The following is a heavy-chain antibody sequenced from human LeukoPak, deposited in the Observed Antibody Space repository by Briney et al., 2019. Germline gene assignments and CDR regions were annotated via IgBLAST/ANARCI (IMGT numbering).Heavy chain of an antibody. Sequence: GASVKVSCKASGYTFTYYGISWVRQAPGQGLEWMGWISPHSGNTNHAQKLEGRVTMTTDTSTSTAYMELRSLRYDDTAVYYCARDPAVAARQIDSWGQGTLVTVSS. CDR2: ISPHSGNT. CDR1: GYTFTYYG. J-gene: IGHJ5*01. V-gene: IGHV1-18*01. D-gene: IGHD6-6*01. CDR3: ARDPAVAARQIDS.